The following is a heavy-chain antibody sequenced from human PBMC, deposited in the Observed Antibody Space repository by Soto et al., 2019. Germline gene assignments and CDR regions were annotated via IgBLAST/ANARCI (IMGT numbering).Heavy chain of an antibody. J-gene: IGHJ4*02. CDR1: GFTFSSYA. CDR2: ISSDGSNK. V-gene: IGHV3-30*18. D-gene: IGHD4-17*01. CDR3: AKDGGKYGTFDY. Sequence: QVQLVESWGGVVQPGRSLRLSCAAYGFTFSSYAMQWVRQSPCKWLEWVAVISSDGSNKFYVDSVKGRFTISRDSSKNSLYLLMNRLRAEDTAVYYCAKDGGKYGTFDYWGQGTLVTVSS.